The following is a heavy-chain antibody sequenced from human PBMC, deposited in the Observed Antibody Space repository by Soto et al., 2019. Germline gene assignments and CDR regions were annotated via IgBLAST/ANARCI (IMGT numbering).Heavy chain of an antibody. CDR1: GGSISNYF. J-gene: IGHJ3*02. CDR3: ARGDNWTHGAFDI. D-gene: IGHD1-20*01. CDR2: IYDIKST. Sequence: SETLSLTCTVSGGSISNYFWSWIRQPPGKGLEWIGYIYDIKSTNYNPSLKSRVTISVDTSKNQFSLKLSSVTPEDTAVYYCARGDNWTHGAFDIWGQGTMVTVSS. V-gene: IGHV4-59*12.